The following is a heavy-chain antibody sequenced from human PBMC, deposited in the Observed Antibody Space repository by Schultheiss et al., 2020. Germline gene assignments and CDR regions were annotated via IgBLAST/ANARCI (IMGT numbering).Heavy chain of an antibody. Sequence: GGSLRLSCAASGFTFSSYAMSWVRQAPGKGLEWVSAISGSGGSTYYADSVKGRFTISRDNSKNTLYLQMNSLRAEDTAVYYCAKGLLGSGYRKPYYYYGMDVWGQGTTVTLSS. J-gene: IGHJ6*02. V-gene: IGHV3-23*01. CDR2: ISGSGGST. CDR3: AKGLLGSGYRKPYYYYGMDV. D-gene: IGHD3-3*01. CDR1: GFTFSSYA.